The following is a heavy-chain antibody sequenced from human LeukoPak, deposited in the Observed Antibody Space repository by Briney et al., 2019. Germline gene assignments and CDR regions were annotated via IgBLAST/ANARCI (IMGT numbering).Heavy chain of an antibody. CDR3: ARADRGWGYDAFDI. J-gene: IGHJ3*02. CDR2: VIPILDKT. V-gene: IGHV1-69*08. Sequence: SVKVSCRASGGTFSRHTISWVRQAPGQGLEWIGRVIPILDKTKYAQHFQGRVTITADKSTSTAYMELSSLRSDDTAVYYCARADRGWGYDAFDIWGQGTMVTVSS. D-gene: IGHD6-19*01. CDR1: GGTFSRHT.